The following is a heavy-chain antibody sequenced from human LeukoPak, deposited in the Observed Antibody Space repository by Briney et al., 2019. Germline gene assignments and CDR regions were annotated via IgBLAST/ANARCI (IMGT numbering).Heavy chain of an antibody. CDR2: ISSDETTK. V-gene: IGHV3-30-3*01. J-gene: IGHJ4*02. CDR1: GFTLNNYA. CDR3: TRELYFFDTGSFDY. D-gene: IGHD3-10*01. Sequence: PGTSLRLSCAASGFTLNNYAMHWARQAPGKGLEWVAIISSDETTKYFADSVKGRFNISRDSSKNTLFLQMDRLALEDTAVYYCTRELYFFDTGSFDYWGQGTLVTVSS.